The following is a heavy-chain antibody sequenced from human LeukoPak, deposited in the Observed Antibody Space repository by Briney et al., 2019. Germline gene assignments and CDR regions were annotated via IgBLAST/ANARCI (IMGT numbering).Heavy chain of an antibody. CDR1: GFTFSSYS. V-gene: IGHV3-48*04. D-gene: IGHD5-12*01. CDR2: ISSSSSTI. J-gene: IGHJ4*02. CDR3: AHTKGGYSGYDFDY. Sequence: GGSLRLSCAASGFTFSSYSMNWVRQAPGKGLEWVSYISSSSSTIYYADSVKGRFTISRDNAKNSLYLQMNSLRAEDTAVYYCAHTKGGYSGYDFDYWGQGTLVTVSS.